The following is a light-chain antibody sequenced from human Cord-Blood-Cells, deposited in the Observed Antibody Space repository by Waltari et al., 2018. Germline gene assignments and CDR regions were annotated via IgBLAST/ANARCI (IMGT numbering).Light chain of an antibody. V-gene: IGKV3-20*01. J-gene: IGKJ1*01. CDR3: QQYGSSPRT. CDR1: QSVSSSY. CDR2: GAS. Sequence: EIVLTQSPGTLSLSPGERATLPCRASQSVSSSYLAWYQQKPGQAPRRLIYGASGRATGIPDRFSGSGSGTDFTLTISRREPEDFAVYYCQQYGSSPRTFGQGTKVEIK.